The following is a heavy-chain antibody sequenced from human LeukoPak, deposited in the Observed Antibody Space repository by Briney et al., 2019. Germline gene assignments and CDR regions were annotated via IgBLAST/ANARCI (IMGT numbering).Heavy chain of an antibody. CDR3: ARSHRLDYGDQTFDY. Sequence: PSETLSLTCAVYGGSFSGYYWSWIRQPPGKGLEWIGEINHSGSTNYNPSLKSRVTISVDTSKNQFSLKLSSVTAADTAVYYCARSHRLDYGDQTFDYWGQGTLVTVSS. J-gene: IGHJ4*02. CDR2: INHSGST. CDR1: GGSFSGYY. V-gene: IGHV4-34*01. D-gene: IGHD4-17*01.